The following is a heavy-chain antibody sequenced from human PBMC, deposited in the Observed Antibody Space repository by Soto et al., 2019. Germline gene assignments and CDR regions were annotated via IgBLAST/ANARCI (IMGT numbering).Heavy chain of an antibody. CDR1: GGSISSYY. CDR3: ARRNRDIWFGEPFDY. D-gene: IGHD3-10*01. V-gene: IGHV4-59*08. Sequence: KQSQTLSLTCTVSGGSISSYYWSWIRQPPGKGLEWIGYIYYSGSTNYNPSLKSRVTISVDTSKNQFSLKLSSVTAADTAVYYCARRNRDIWFGEPFDYWGQGTLVTVSS. J-gene: IGHJ4*02. CDR2: IYYSGST.